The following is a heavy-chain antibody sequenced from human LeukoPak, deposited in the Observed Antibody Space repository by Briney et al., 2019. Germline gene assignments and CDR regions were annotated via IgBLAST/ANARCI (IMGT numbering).Heavy chain of an antibody. V-gene: IGHV3-9*01. CDR3: ARVPGYSGYFYGMDV. J-gene: IGHJ6*02. D-gene: IGHD5-12*01. Sequence: GGSLRLSCAASGFTFDDYAMHWVRQAPGKGLEWVSGISWNSGSIGYADSVKGRFTISRDNAKNTLYLQMNSLTAEDTAVYYCARVPGYSGYFYGMDVWGQGTTVTVSS. CDR1: GFTFDDYA. CDR2: ISWNSGSI.